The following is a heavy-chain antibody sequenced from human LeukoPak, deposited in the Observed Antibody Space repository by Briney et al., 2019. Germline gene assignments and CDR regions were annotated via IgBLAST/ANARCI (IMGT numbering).Heavy chain of an antibody. J-gene: IGHJ6*04. D-gene: IGHD6-19*01. CDR3: AKDRSVAGNYYYYGMDV. CDR1: GFPFSSYG. V-gene: IGHV3-30*18. Sequence: GGSLRLSCAASGFPFSSYGMHWVRQAPGKGLEGVAVISYDGSNKYYADSVKGRFPISRDNSKNTLYLQMNSLRAEDTAVYYCAKDRSVAGNYYYYGMDVWGKGTTVTVSS. CDR2: ISYDGSNK.